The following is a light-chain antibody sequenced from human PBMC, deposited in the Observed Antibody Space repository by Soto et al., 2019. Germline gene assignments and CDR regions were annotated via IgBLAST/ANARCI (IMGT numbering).Light chain of an antibody. CDR1: QSIRSH. CDR2: AAS. V-gene: IGKV1-39*01. Sequence: DIQLTQSPTSLSASVGDSVYITSRASQSIRSHLNWYQQKPGKGPKLLIYAASSLQSGVPSRFSGSGSGTDFTLTIRGLQPEDFATYYCQQYNSYSPWTFGQGTKVDIK. J-gene: IGKJ1*01. CDR3: QQYNSYSPWT.